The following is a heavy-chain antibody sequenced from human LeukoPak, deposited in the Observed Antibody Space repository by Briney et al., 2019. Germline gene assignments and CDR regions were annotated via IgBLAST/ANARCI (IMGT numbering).Heavy chain of an antibody. CDR1: GYTFTSYG. J-gene: IGHJ4*02. D-gene: IGHD3-22*01. CDR2: ISAYNGNT. CDR3: ASYYYDSSGYYFDY. Sequence: ASVKVSCKASGYTFTSYGISWVRQAPGQGLEWMGWISAYNGNTNYAQKLQGRVTMTTDTSTSTAYMELRSLRSDDTAVSYCASYYYDSSGYYFDYWGQGTLVTVSS. V-gene: IGHV1-18*01.